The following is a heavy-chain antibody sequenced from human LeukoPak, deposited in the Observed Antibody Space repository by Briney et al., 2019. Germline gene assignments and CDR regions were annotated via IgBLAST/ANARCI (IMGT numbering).Heavy chain of an antibody. CDR1: GFTFSSYS. Sequence: GGSLRLSCAAPGFTFSSYSMNWVRQAPGKGLEWVSSISSSSSYIYYADSVKGRFTISRDNAKNSLYLQMNSLRAEDTAVYYCARDIYSSGWYEGFDYWGQGTLVTVSS. CDR3: ARDIYSSGWYEGFDY. D-gene: IGHD6-19*01. CDR2: ISSSSSYI. V-gene: IGHV3-21*01. J-gene: IGHJ4*02.